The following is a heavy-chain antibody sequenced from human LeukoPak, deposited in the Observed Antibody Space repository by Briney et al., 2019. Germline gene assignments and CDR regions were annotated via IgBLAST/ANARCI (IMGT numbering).Heavy chain of an antibody. Sequence: GGSLRLSCAASGFTFKRYHMSWVRQAPGKGLEWVSYISSSSSTIYYADSVKGRFTISRDNAKNSLYLQMNSLRAEDTAVYYCASDPSFVGWYFDLWGRGTLVTVSS. CDR2: ISSSSSTI. D-gene: IGHD3-16*01. V-gene: IGHV3-48*01. J-gene: IGHJ2*01. CDR3: ASDPSFVGWYFDL. CDR1: GFTFKRYH.